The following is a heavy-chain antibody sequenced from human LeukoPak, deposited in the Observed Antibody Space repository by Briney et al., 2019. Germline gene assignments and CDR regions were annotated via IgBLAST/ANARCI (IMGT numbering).Heavy chain of an antibody. D-gene: IGHD3-3*01. J-gene: IGHJ5*02. CDR3: ARVGRSREWLLPLAEFGS. V-gene: IGHV1-3*01. Sequence: GASVKVSCKASGYTFTSYAMHWVRQAPGQRLEWMGWINAGNGNTKYSQKFQGRVTITRDTSASTAYMELSSLRSEDTAVYYCARVGRSREWLLPLAEFGSWGQGTLVTVSS. CDR1: GYTFTSYA. CDR2: INAGNGNT.